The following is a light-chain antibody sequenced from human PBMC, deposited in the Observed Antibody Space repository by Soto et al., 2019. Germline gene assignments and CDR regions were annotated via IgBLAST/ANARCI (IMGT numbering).Light chain of an antibody. CDR2: KAS. CDR1: QSISSW. Sequence: DIQITQSPSTLSASVGDRVTITCRASQSISSWLAWYQQKPGKAPKLLIYKASTLKSGVPSRFSGSGSGTEFTLTISSLQPDDFSTYYCHQYNSYWTFGQGTKVEIK. J-gene: IGKJ1*01. CDR3: HQYNSYWT. V-gene: IGKV1-5*03.